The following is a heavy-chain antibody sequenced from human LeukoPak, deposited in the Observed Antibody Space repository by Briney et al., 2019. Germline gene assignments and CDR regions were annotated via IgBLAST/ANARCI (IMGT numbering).Heavy chain of an antibody. CDR3: AKVDNDSSGYYLGY. CDR1: GFTFDDYA. Sequence: GGSLRLSCAASGFTFDDYAMPWVRQAPGKSLEWVSLISWDGGSTYYADSVKGRFTISRDNSKNSLYLQMNSLRAEDTALYYCAKVDNDSSGYYLGYWGQGTLVTVSS. D-gene: IGHD3-22*01. J-gene: IGHJ4*02. V-gene: IGHV3-43D*03. CDR2: ISWDGGST.